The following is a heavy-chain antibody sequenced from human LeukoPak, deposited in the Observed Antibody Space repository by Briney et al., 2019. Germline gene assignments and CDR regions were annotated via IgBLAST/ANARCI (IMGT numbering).Heavy chain of an antibody. CDR2: INPNSGGT. CDR1: GYTFTGYY. Sequence: ASVKVSCKASGYTFTGYYMHWVRQAPGQGLEWMGWINPNSGGTNYAQKFRGRVTMTRDTSISTAYMELSRLRSDDTAVYYCARGPRYCSSTSCLIFYYYYMDVWGKGTTVTISS. V-gene: IGHV1-2*02. J-gene: IGHJ6*03. D-gene: IGHD2-2*01. CDR3: ARGPRYCSSTSCLIFYYYYMDV.